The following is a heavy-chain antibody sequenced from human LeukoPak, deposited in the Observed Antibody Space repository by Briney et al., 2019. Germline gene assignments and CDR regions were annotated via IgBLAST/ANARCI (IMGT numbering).Heavy chain of an antibody. D-gene: IGHD3-22*01. CDR2: ISGSGGST. V-gene: IGHV3-23*01. CDR3: AKGLRLHYYDSSGYNIGPFDY. CDR1: GFTFSSYA. Sequence: GGSLRLSCAASGFTFSSYAMSWVRQAPGKGLEWVSAISGSGGSTYYADSVKGRFTISRDNSKNTLYLQMNSLRAEGTAVYYCAKGLRLHYYDSSGYNIGPFDYWGQGTLVTVSS. J-gene: IGHJ4*02.